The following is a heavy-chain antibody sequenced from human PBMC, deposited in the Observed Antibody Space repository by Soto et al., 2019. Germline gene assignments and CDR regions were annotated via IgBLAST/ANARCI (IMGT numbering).Heavy chain of an antibody. CDR3: ARASGSAVAGTGLSFDY. CDR1: GFTFDDYG. D-gene: IGHD6-19*01. Sequence: GSLRLSCAASGFTFDDYGMSWVRQAPGKGLEWVSGINWNGGSTGYADSVKGRFTISRDNAKNSLYLQMNSLRAEDTALYYCARASGSAVAGTGLSFDYWGQGTLVTVSS. J-gene: IGHJ4*02. V-gene: IGHV3-20*04. CDR2: INWNGGST.